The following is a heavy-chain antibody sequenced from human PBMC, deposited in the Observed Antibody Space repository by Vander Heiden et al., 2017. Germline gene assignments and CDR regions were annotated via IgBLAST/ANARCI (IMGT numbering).Heavy chain of an antibody. CDR3: AKDDRYCSSTSCYHFDY. Sequence: QVQLVESGGGGVQPGRSLRLSWAASGLTFSSHGMHWVRQAPGKGLEWVAVISYDGSNKYYADSVKGRFTISRDNSKNTLYLQMNSLRAEDTAVYYCAKDDRYCSSTSCYHFDYWGQGTLVTVSS. D-gene: IGHD2-2*01. J-gene: IGHJ4*02. V-gene: IGHV3-30*18. CDR2: ISYDGSNK. CDR1: GLTFSSHG.